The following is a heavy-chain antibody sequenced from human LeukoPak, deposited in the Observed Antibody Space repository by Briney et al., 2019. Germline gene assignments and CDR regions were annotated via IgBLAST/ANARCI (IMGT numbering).Heavy chain of an antibody. D-gene: IGHD6-13*01. Sequence: ASVKVSCKVSGYTLTELSMHWVRQATGQGLECMGWMNPNSGKTGSAQKFQGRLTMTKNTSTTTAYMEVTGLRFEDTAIYYCARGRPGPAGAGSYDFWGQGTLITVSS. CDR2: MNPNSGKT. CDR1: GYTLTELS. V-gene: IGHV1-8*01. CDR3: ARGRPGPAGAGSYDF. J-gene: IGHJ4*02.